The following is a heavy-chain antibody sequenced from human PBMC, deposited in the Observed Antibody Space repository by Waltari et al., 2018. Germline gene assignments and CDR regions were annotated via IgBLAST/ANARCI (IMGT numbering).Heavy chain of an antibody. J-gene: IGHJ3*02. V-gene: IGHV3-9*01. CDR2: ISWNSGSI. CDR3: AKGRHDYGDSLTAFDI. Sequence: EVQLVESGGGLVQPGRSLRLSCAASGFTFDDYAMHWVRQSPGKGLEWVSGISWNSGSIGYADSVKGRFTISRDNAKNSLYLQMNSLRAEDTALYYCAKGRHDYGDSLTAFDIWGQGTMVTVSS. CDR1: GFTFDDYA. D-gene: IGHD4-17*01.